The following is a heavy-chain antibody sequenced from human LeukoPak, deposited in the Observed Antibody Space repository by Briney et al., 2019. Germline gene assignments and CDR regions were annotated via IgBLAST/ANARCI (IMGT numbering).Heavy chain of an antibody. V-gene: IGHV1-18*01. J-gene: IGHJ4*02. CDR1: GYTLNKFG. CDR3: ARDTPQHLKRFDY. Sequence: GASVKVSCKASGYTLNKFGMSWVRQAPGQGLEWVGWINTYNGNTKLGEKFQGRVTMTTDTSTSIVYMELTSLRTDDTAVYFCARDTPQHLKRFDYWGQGTLITVSS. CDR2: INTYNGNT. D-gene: IGHD6-13*01.